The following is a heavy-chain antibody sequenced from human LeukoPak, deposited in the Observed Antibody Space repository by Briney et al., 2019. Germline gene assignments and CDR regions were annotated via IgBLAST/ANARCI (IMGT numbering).Heavy chain of an antibody. CDR1: GYTFTSYG. V-gene: IGHV1-18*01. D-gene: IGHD3-22*01. Sequence: ASVKLSCKASGYTFTSYGISWVRQAPGQGLEWMGWISAYNGNTNYAQKLQGRVTMTTDTSTSTAYMELRSLRSDDTAVYYCAASITYYYDSSGYYAFDYWGQGTLVTVSS. CDR3: AASITYYYDSSGYYAFDY. J-gene: IGHJ4*02. CDR2: ISAYNGNT.